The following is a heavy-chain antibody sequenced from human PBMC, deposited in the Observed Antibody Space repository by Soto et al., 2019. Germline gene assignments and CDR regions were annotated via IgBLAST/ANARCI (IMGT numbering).Heavy chain of an antibody. CDR2: IKSKTDGGTT. V-gene: IGHV3-15*01. Sequence: GRSLRLSCAASGFTFSNAWMSWVRQAPGKGLEWVGRIKSKTDGGTTDYAAPVKGRFTISRDDSKNTLYLQMNSLKTEDTAVYYCTTILHTYDYIWGSYRYTHFDYLGQGNLVTGS. J-gene: IGHJ4*02. D-gene: IGHD3-16*02. CDR1: GFTFSNAW. CDR3: TTILHTYDYIWGSYRYTHFDY.